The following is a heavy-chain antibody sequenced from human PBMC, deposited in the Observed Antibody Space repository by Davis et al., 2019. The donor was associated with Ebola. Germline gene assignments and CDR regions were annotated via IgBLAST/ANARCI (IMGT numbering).Heavy chain of an antibody. CDR3: ARCSSGWYCPTGFDY. D-gene: IGHD6-19*01. V-gene: IGHV3-30*02. CDR2: VRSHGSDD. Sequence: GESLKISCAASGFTFNIFDMHWVRQAPGRGLEWVAFVRSHGSDDHYADSVKGRFTISRDNSRNTLSLQMNSLRVEDTAVYYCARCSSGWYCPTGFDYWGQGTLVTVSS. J-gene: IGHJ4*02. CDR1: GFTFNIFD.